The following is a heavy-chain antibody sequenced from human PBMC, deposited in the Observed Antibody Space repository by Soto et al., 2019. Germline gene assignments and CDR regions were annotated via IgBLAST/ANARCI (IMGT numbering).Heavy chain of an antibody. Sequence: QVQLVESGGGVVQPGRSLRLSCAASGFTFSSYGMHWVRQAPGKGLEWVAVISYDGSNKYYADSVKGRFTISRDNSKNTLYLQMNSLRAEDTAVYYCAKDRDNDFWSGYDYYYYYGMDVWGQGTTVTVSS. CDR1: GFTFSSYG. CDR2: ISYDGSNK. CDR3: AKDRDNDFWSGYDYYYYYGMDV. J-gene: IGHJ6*02. D-gene: IGHD3-3*01. V-gene: IGHV3-30*18.